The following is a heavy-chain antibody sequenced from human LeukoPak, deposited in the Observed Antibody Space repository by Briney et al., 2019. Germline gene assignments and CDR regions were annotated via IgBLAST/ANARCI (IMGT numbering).Heavy chain of an antibody. CDR2: ISGSGSTT. CDR3: ARPRLEYCSGGSCFDAFDI. Sequence: GGSLRLPCAASGFTFSSYAMNWVRQAPGKGLEWVSAISGSGSTTYYADSVKGRFTISRDNSKNTLFLQMNSLTAEDTAIYSCARPRLEYCSGGSCFDAFDIWGQGTMVTVSS. D-gene: IGHD2-15*01. V-gene: IGHV3-23*01. CDR1: GFTFSSYA. J-gene: IGHJ3*02.